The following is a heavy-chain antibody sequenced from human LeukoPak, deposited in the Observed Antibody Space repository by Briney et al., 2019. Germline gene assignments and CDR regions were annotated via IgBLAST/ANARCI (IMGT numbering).Heavy chain of an antibody. CDR3: ARDVRSWYFDL. V-gene: IGHV3-33*01. Sequence: GGSLRLSCAASRFTFSNYGMHWVRQAPGKGLEWVAVIWYDGSNKDYVDSVKGRFTISRDNSKNTLYLQMNSLRVEDTAVYYCARDVRSWYFDLWGRGTLSLSPQ. J-gene: IGHJ2*01. CDR2: IWYDGSNK. CDR1: RFTFSNYG.